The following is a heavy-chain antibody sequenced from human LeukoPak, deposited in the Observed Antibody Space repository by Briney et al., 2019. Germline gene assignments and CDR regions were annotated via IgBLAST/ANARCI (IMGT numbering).Heavy chain of an antibody. J-gene: IGHJ4*02. CDR3: AREPFDY. CDR1: GGSIRSYY. CDR2: IYYSGST. Sequence: SETLSLTCTVSGGSIRSYYWSWIRQPPGKGLEWIGYIYYSGSTNYNPSLKSRVTISVDTSKNQFSLKLSSVTAADTAVYYCAREPFDYWGQGTLVTVSS. V-gene: IGHV4-59*01.